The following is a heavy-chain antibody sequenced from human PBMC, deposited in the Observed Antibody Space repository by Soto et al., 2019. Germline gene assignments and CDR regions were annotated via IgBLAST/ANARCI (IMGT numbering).Heavy chain of an antibody. D-gene: IGHD3-3*01. V-gene: IGHV4-34*01. CDR2: INHSGST. Sequence: ASETLSLTCAVYGGSFTCYYWSWIRQFPGKGLEWIGDINHSGSTNYNPSLKSRVTISVDTSKNQVSLKLSSVTAADTAVYYCARRITIFVVVIIHNCFDPWGQGTLVTVSS. CDR3: ARRITIFVVVIIHNCFDP. CDR1: GGSFTCYY. J-gene: IGHJ5*02.